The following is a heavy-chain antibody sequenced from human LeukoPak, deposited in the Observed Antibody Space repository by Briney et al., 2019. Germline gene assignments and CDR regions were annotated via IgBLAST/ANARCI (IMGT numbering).Heavy chain of an antibody. CDR1: GGSISSYY. CDR2: IYYSGST. J-gene: IGHJ4*02. Sequence: SETLSLTCTVSGGSISSYYWSWIRQPPGKGLEWIGYIYYSGSTNYNPSLKSRVTISVDTSKNQFSLKLSSVTAADTAVYYCARRYGSGDYLDYWGQGALVTVSS. CDR3: ARRYGSGDYLDY. D-gene: IGHD3-10*01. V-gene: IGHV4-59*01.